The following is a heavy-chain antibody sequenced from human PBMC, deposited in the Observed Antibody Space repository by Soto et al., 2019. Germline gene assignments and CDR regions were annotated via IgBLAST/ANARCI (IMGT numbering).Heavy chain of an antibody. CDR1: GFSFNNNG. CDR2: ISYDGGTE. V-gene: IGHV3-30*18. CDR3: AKNGWAETATVTPWYFDL. Sequence: QAQLVESGGGVVQPGRSLRLSCAASGFSFNNNGMHWVRQAPGKGLEWVAVISYDGGTEYYADSVKGRFTISRDNSRNTLYLQMNSLRTEDTAISYCAKNGWAETATVTPWYFDLWGRGILVTVSS. J-gene: IGHJ2*01. D-gene: IGHD4-17*01.